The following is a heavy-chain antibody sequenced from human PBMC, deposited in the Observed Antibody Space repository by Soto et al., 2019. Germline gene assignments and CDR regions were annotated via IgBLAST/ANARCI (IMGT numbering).Heavy chain of an antibody. V-gene: IGHV1-18*01. CDR1: GYTFISYG. J-gene: IGHJ3*02. CDR2: ISAYNGNT. CDR3: ASEGGFTYYDSSGYCHGGAFDI. D-gene: IGHD3-22*01. Sequence: ASVKVSCKASGYTFISYGTSWVRQAPGQGLEWMGWISAYNGNTNYAQKLQGRVTMTTDTSTSTAYMELRSLKSDDTAVYYCASEGGFTYYDSSGYCHGGAFDIWGQWTMVTVSS.